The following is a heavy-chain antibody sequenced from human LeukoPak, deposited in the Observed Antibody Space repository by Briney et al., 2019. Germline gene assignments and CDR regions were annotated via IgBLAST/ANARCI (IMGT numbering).Heavy chain of an antibody. V-gene: IGHV4-30-4*01. J-gene: IGHJ5*02. D-gene: IGHD3-3*01. CDR2: IYYSGST. Sequence: SETLSLTCTVSGGSISSGDYYWSWIRQPPGKGLEWIGYIYYSGSTYYNPSLKSRVTISVDTSKNQSSLKLSSVTAADTAVYYCARDLRPYYDFWSGYSTNWFDPWGQGTLVTVSS. CDR1: GGSISSGDYY. CDR3: ARDLRPYYDFWSGYSTNWFDP.